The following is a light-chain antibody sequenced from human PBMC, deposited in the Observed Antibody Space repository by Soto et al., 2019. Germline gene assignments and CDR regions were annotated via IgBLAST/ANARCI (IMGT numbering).Light chain of an antibody. V-gene: IGLV2-11*01. CDR3: CSYAGSYIDVV. J-gene: IGLJ2*01. CDR2: DVS. CDR1: SSDVGGYNY. Sequence: QSALTQPRSVSGSPGQSVTISCTGTSSDVGGYNYVSWYQQHPGKAPKLMIYDVSKRPSGVPDRFSGSKSGNTASLTISGLQAEDEADYYCCSYAGSYIDVVFGGVTQLTVL.